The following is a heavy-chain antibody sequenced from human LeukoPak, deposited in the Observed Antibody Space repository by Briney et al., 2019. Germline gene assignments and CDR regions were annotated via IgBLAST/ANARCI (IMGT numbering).Heavy chain of an antibody. CDR2: ISSNGGTT. J-gene: IGHJ4*02. CDR3: GKSLGGITYGPGYY. Sequence: GGSLRLSCAASGFTFSSYSMHWVRLAPGKGLEYVSIISSNGGTTYYADSVKGRSTISRDNSKNTLYLQMGSLRAEDMAVYYCGKSLGGITYGPGYYGGQGTLVTVSS. V-gene: IGHV3-64*02. D-gene: IGHD3-16*01. CDR1: GFTFSSYS.